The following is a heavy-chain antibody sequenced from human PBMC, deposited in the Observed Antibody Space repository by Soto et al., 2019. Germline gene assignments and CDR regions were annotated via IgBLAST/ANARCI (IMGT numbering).Heavy chain of an antibody. J-gene: IGHJ4*02. CDR2: IYTTGPT. Sequence: QVQLQESGPGLVKPSQTLSLICSVSGDSMSTGGYYWTWIRQHPGKGLEWIGHIYTTGPTYYSPCLQRQVTMSIAKSSIRLPLNLTSVAAAATAVYYCSRGRGSTPLRDWGPGALVTVSS. CDR3: SRGRGSTPLRD. V-gene: IGHV4-31*02. D-gene: IGHD6-13*01. CDR1: GDSMSTGGYY.